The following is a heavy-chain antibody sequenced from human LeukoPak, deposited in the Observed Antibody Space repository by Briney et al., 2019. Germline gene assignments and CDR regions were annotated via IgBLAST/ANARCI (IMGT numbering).Heavy chain of an antibody. D-gene: IGHD2-15*01. V-gene: IGHV3-21*01. CDR2: ISGSSSYI. Sequence: GGSLRLSCAASGFTFSTYTMNWVRQAPGKGLEWVSSISGSSSYIYYADSVKGRFTISRDNARNSLYLQLNSLRAEDTAVYYCARDLGRVSDRGTPYYIDYWGQGNLVTVSS. CDR1: GFTFSTYT. CDR3: ARDLGRVSDRGTPYYIDY. J-gene: IGHJ4*02.